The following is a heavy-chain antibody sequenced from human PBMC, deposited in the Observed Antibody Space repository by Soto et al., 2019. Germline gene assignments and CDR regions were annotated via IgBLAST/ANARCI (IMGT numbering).Heavy chain of an antibody. V-gene: IGHV3-30*03. CDR3: ARDTDTAMSPGPYYYYGMDV. CDR1: GFTFSSYG. J-gene: IGHJ6*02. CDR2: ISYDGSNK. Sequence: PGGSLRLSCAASGFTFSSYGMHWVRQAPGKGLEWVAVISYDGSNKYYADSVKGRFTISRDNSKNTLYLQMNSLRAEDTAVYYCARDTDTAMSPGPYYYYGMDVWGQGTTVTVSS. D-gene: IGHD5-18*01.